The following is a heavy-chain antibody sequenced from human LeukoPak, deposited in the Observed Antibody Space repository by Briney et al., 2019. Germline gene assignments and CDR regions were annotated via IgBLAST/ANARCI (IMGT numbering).Heavy chain of an antibody. CDR2: ISGSGGST. V-gene: IGHV3-23*01. Sequence: GGSLRLSCAASGFTFSSYAMSWVRQAPGKGLEWVSAISGSGGSTYYADSVKGRFTISRDNSMNTLYLQMNSLRAEDTAVYYCARVSGYYYFDYWGQGTLVTVSS. CDR3: ARVSGYYYFDY. J-gene: IGHJ4*02. CDR1: GFTFSSYA. D-gene: IGHD5-12*01.